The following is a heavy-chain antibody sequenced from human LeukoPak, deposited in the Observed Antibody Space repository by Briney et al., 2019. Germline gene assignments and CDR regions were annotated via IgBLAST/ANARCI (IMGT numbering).Heavy chain of an antibody. CDR3: ATDAGHWFDP. Sequence: GGSLRLSCVVSGFSFKTNWMNWVRQAPGKGLEWVAVIWYDGNNKYYADSVKGRFTISRDNSKNTLFLQMNSLRAKDTAVYYCATDAGHWFDPWGQGTLVTVSS. CDR2: IWYDGNNK. CDR1: GFSFKTNW. J-gene: IGHJ5*02. V-gene: IGHV3-33*08.